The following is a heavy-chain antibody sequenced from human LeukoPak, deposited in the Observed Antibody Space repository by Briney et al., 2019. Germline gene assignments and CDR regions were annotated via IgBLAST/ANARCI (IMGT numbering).Heavy chain of an antibody. CDR3: ARDWRDSSGKFPNDAFDI. J-gene: IGHJ3*02. CDR1: GFTFSDNY. Sequence: PGGSLRLSCAASGFTFSDNYMSWIRQAPGKGLEWVSYISSSGSIYYADSVKGRFTVSRDNAKNSLYLQMNSLRAEDTAVYYCARDWRDSSGKFPNDAFDIWGQGTMVTVSS. CDR2: ISSSGSI. D-gene: IGHD3-22*01. V-gene: IGHV3-11*04.